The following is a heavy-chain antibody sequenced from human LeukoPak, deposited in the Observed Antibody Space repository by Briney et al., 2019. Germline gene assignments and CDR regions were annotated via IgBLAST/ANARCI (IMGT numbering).Heavy chain of an antibody. D-gene: IGHD4-17*01. CDR2: INHSGST. CDR1: GGSFSGYY. V-gene: IGHV4-34*01. CDR3: ARGLRAQLRKNNWFDP. J-gene: IGHJ5*02. Sequence: SETLSLTCAVYGGSFSGYYWSWIRQPPGKGLEWIGEINHSGSTNYNPSLKSRVTISVDTSKNQFSLKLSSVTAADTAVYYCARGLRAQLRKNNWFDPWGQGTLVTVSS.